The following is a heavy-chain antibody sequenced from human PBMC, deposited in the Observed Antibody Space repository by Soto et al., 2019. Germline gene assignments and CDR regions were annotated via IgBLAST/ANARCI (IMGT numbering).Heavy chain of an antibody. CDR2: ITYDGNNK. D-gene: IGHD1-26*01. CDR1: GFTFSRYP. Sequence: QVQLVECGGGVVQPGRSLRLSCAASGFTFSRYPMYWVRQAPGKGLEWVAVITYDGNNKYYADSVKGRFTISRDNAKNTLSLQMNNLRPEDTAVYYCAKGVGSYYFDYWGQGTLVTVSS. V-gene: IGHV3-30-3*01. CDR3: AKGVGSYYFDY. J-gene: IGHJ4*02.